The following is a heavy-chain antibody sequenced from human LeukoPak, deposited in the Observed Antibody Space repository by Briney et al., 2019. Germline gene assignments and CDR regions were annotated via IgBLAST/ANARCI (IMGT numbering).Heavy chain of an antibody. CDR2: ISSSSSYI. CDR1: GFTLSSYT. Sequence: GGSLRLSCAASGFTLSSYTMNWVRQAPGKGLEWVSSISSSSSYIYYADSVKGRFTISRDNAKNSLYLQMNSLRAEDTAVYYCARVPIFGVVIKSPEDYYYYMDVWGKGTTVTVSS. J-gene: IGHJ6*03. V-gene: IGHV3-21*01. D-gene: IGHD3-3*01. CDR3: ARVPIFGVVIKSPEDYYYYMDV.